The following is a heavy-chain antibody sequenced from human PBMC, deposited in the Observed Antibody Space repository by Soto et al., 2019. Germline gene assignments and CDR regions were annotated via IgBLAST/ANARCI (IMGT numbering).Heavy chain of an antibody. D-gene: IGHD2-15*01. J-gene: IGHJ3*02. V-gene: IGHV4-59*08. Sequence: SETLSLTCTVSGGSISSYYWSWIRQPPGKGLEWIGYIYYSGSTNYNPSLKSRVTISVDTSKNQFSLKLSSVTAADTAVYYCARGPDSIVVVVAASAFDIWGQGTMVTVSS. CDR3: ARGPDSIVVVVAASAFDI. CDR1: GGSISSYY. CDR2: IYYSGST.